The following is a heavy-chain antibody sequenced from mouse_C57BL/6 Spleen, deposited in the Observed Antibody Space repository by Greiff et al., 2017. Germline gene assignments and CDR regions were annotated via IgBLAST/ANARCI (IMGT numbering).Heavy chain of an antibody. CDR1: GYAFSSYW. D-gene: IGHD1-1*01. Sequence: VQLQQSGAELVKPGASVKISCKASGYAFSSYWMNWVKQRPGKGLEWIGQIYPGDGDTNYNGKFKGKATLTADKSSSTAYMQLSSLTSEDSAVXFCARWFYGSSYPLFDYWGQGTTLTVSS. V-gene: IGHV1-80*01. CDR3: ARWFYGSSYPLFDY. CDR2: IYPGDGDT. J-gene: IGHJ2*01.